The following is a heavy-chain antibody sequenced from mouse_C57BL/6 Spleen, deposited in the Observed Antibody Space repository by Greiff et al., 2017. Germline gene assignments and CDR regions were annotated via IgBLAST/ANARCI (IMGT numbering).Heavy chain of an antibody. D-gene: IGHD2-1*01. V-gene: IGHV5-9*01. CDR3: ASYGNYGAMDY. CDR2: ISGGGGNT. CDR1: GFTFSSYT. J-gene: IGHJ4*01. Sequence: EVKLVESGGGLVKPGGSLKLSCAASGFTFSSYTMSWVRQTPEKRLEWVATISGGGGNTYYPDSVKGRFTISRDNAKNTLYLQMSSLRSEDTALYYSASYGNYGAMDYWGQGTSVTVSS.